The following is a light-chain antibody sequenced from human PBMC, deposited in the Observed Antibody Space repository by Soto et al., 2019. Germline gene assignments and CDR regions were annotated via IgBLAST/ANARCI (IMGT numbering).Light chain of an antibody. Sequence: DIQMTQSPSTLSASVGDRVTITCRASQSISSWLAWYQQKPGKSPKLLIYKASSLESGVPSRFSGSGSGTEFTLTISSLQPDDFATYYCQQYNSYPYTFGQGTKLEIK. CDR3: QQYNSYPYT. CDR2: KAS. CDR1: QSISSW. J-gene: IGKJ2*01. V-gene: IGKV1-5*03.